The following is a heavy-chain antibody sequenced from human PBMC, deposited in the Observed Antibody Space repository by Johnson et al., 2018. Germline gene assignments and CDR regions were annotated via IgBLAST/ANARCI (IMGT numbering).Heavy chain of an antibody. CDR3: ARGYNYDFWSGQYYDYYYGMDV. J-gene: IGHJ6*02. CDR1: GFTFSNYR. CDR2: ISGSGGST. Sequence: VQLQESGGDLVQPGGSLRLSCAASGFTFSNYRLHWVRQAPGKGLEWVSAISGSGGSTYYADSVKGRFTISRDNSKKTLYLQMKSLRAEDTAVYYCARGYNYDFWSGQYYDYYYGMDVWGQGTTVTVSS. V-gene: IGHV3-23*01. D-gene: IGHD3-3*01.